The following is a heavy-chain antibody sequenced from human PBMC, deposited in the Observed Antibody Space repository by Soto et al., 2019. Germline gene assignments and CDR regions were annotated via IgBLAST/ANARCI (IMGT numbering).Heavy chain of an antibody. D-gene: IGHD4-4*01. J-gene: IGHJ5*02. CDR1: GGSISSSNYY. V-gene: IGHV4-39*01. Sequence: QLQLQESGPGLVKPSETLSLTCTVSGGSISSSNYYWGWIRQPPGKGLEWIGNIYYSGSTYYNPSLKSRVTIAVDTSKNPFSLQLRSVTAADTAVYSCARRHSSPCFAPWGQGTLVTVSS. CDR3: ARRHSSPCFAP. CDR2: IYYSGST.